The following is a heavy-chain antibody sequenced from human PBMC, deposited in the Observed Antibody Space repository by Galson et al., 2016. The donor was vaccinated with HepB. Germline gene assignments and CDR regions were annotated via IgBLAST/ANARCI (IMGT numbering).Heavy chain of an antibody. V-gene: IGHV1-69*13. CDR3: ARRGSQGYYMTSNYYYGLDV. CDR1: GGTFSRYA. CDR2: IIPISGAP. J-gene: IGHJ6*02. D-gene: IGHD3-3*01. Sequence: SVKVSCKASGGTFSRYAVTWVRQAPGQGLEWMGAIIPISGAPNYAQKFGGRVTITADESTSTAYMELSSLRPDDTAVYYCARRGSQGYYMTSNYYYGLDVWGQGTTVTVSS.